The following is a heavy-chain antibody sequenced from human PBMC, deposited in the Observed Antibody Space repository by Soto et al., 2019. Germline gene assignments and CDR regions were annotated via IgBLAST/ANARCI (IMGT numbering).Heavy chain of an antibody. CDR1: GGSISSGDYY. CDR2: IYYSGST. V-gene: IGHV4-30-4*01. Sequence: SETLSLTCTVSGGSISSGDYYWSWIRQPPGKGLEWIGYIYYSGSTYYNPSLKSRVTISVDTSKNQFSLKLSSVTAADTAVYYCARDRGRSGSYYNPFDYWGQGTLVIVSS. D-gene: IGHD3-10*01. CDR3: ARDRGRSGSYYNPFDY. J-gene: IGHJ4*02.